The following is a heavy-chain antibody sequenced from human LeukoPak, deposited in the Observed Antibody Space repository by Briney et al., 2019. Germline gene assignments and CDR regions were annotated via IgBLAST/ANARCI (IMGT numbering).Heavy chain of an antibody. J-gene: IGHJ5*02. CDR3: ATVAFGFDP. Sequence: SETLSLTCTVSGGSISSYYWSWIRQPPGMGLEWIGYIYYSGSTNYNPSLKSRVTISVDTSKNQFSLKLSSVTAADTAVYYCATVAFGFDPWGQGTLVTVSS. V-gene: IGHV4-59*01. CDR1: GGSISSYY. CDR2: IYYSGST.